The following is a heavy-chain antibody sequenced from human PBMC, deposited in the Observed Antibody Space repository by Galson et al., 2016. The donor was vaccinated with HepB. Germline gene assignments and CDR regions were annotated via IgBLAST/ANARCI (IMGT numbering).Heavy chain of an antibody. D-gene: IGHD3-9*01. CDR3: ARDVLRYFDWLLYGGSNYYYYGMDV. Sequence: SLRLSCAASGFTFSSYGMHWVRQAPGKGLGWVAVIWYDGSNKYYADSVKGRFTISRDNSKSTLYLQMNSLRAEDTAVYYCARDVLRYFDWLLYGGSNYYYYGMDVWGQGTTVTVSS. V-gene: IGHV3-33*01. J-gene: IGHJ6*02. CDR2: IWYDGSNK. CDR1: GFTFSSYG.